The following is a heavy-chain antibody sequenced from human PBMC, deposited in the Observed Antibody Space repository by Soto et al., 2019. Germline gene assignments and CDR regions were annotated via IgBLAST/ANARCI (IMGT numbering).Heavy chain of an antibody. CDR1: GFTFSSYW. CDR3: ARAGSYRFDY. Sequence: EVQLVESGGGLAQPGGSLRLSCAASGFTFSSYWMHWVRQAPGKGLVWVARIDNDGSRTSYADSVKGRFTISRDNAENTLYLQMNSLRAEDTAVYYCARAGSYRFDYWGQGTLVTVSS. V-gene: IGHV3-74*01. J-gene: IGHJ4*02. CDR2: IDNDGSRT. D-gene: IGHD3-10*01.